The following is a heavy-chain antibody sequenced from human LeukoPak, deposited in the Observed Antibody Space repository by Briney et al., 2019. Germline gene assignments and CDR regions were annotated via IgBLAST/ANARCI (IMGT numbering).Heavy chain of an antibody. V-gene: IGHV3-9*01. D-gene: IGHD6-13*01. CDR2: LSSNSGSR. CDR1: GFTFDDYG. J-gene: IGHJ3*02. CDR3: ARDVVGYRSTFYRDPFDI. Sequence: PGRSLRLPCAAYGFTFDDYGMHWVRQAPGKGLEWVSGLSSNSGSRGYADPVKGRFTVSRDNAKNSFFLQMNSLRVEDTALYYCARDVVGYRSTFYRDPFDIWGQGTMVIVSS.